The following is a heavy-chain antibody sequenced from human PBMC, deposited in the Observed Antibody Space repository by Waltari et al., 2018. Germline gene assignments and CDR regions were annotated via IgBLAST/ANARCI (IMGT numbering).Heavy chain of an antibody. V-gene: IGHV4-61*09. CDR3: ACPHYDSSGYSAFDI. D-gene: IGHD3-22*01. CDR1: GGSISSGSYY. Sequence: QVQLQESGPGLVKPSQTLSLTCTVSGGSISSGSYYWSWIRQPAGKGLEWIGYIYTSGSTNYNPSLKSRVTISVDTSKNQFSLKLSSVTAADTAVYYCACPHYDSSGYSAFDIWGQGTMVTVSS. CDR2: IYTSGST. J-gene: IGHJ3*02.